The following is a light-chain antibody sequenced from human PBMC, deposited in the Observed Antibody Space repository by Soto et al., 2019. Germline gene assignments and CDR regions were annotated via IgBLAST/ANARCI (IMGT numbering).Light chain of an antibody. J-gene: IGKJ2*01. CDR2: KIS. V-gene: IGKV2-30*01. Sequence: DVVMTQSPLSLSVIPGQPASISCRSSQSPVTSDGNTYLNWFHQRPGQSPRRLIYKISNRDSGVPDIFLGSGSGSEFTLKISRVEAEDVGIYYCMQGTSWPYTFGQGTKLEI. CDR3: MQGTSWPYT. CDR1: QSPVTSDGNTY.